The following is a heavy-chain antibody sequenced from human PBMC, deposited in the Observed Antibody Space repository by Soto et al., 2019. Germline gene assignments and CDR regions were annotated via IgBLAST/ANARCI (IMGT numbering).Heavy chain of an antibody. CDR1: GYTFTSYG. V-gene: IGHV1-18*01. Sequence: ASVKVSCKASGYTFTSYGISWVRQAPGQGLEWMGWISAYNGNTNYAQKLQGRVTMTTDKSKNQFSLKLSSVTAADTAVYYCARDQSISIAAAEKIGEYGMDVWGQGTTVTVSS. D-gene: IGHD6-13*01. J-gene: IGHJ6*02. CDR2: ISAYNGNT. CDR3: ARDQSISIAAAEKIGEYGMDV.